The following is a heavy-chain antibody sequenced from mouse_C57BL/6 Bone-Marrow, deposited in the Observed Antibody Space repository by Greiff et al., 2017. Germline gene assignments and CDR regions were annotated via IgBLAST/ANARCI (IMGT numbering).Heavy chain of an antibody. J-gene: IGHJ3*01. V-gene: IGHV2-2*01. CDR3: ARRTGTWFAY. D-gene: IGHD4-1*01. CDR2: IWRCGIT. CDR1: GFSLTSYG. Sequence: VQRVESGPGLVQPSQSLSITCTVSGFSLTSYGVHWVRQSPGKGLEGLGVIWRCGITGYNAAFISRLSISKDNSKSQVFFKMNSLQSDDTAIYYCARRTGTWFAYWGQGTLVTVSA.